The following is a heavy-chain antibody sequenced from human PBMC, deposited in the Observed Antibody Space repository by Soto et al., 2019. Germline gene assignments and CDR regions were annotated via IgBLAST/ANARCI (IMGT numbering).Heavy chain of an antibody. V-gene: IGHV1-18*01. Sequence: GASVKVSCKASGYTFTSYGISWVLQAPGQGLEWMGWISAYNGNTNYAQKLQGRVTMTTDTSTSTAYMELRSLRSGDTAVYYCAIVSRIFGVVIRIRVFDYCGQGTLVTVAS. J-gene: IGHJ4*02. D-gene: IGHD3-3*01. CDR1: GYTFTSYG. CDR2: ISAYNGNT. CDR3: AIVSRIFGVVIRIRVFDY.